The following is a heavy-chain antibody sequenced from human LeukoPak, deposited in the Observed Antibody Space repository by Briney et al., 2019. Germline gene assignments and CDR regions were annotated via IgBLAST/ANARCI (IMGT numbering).Heavy chain of an antibody. D-gene: IGHD2-2*01. Sequence: ASVKVSCKTSGYTFTGSYLHWVRQVPGQGLEWMVWTNPSTGGTKSAQQFEGRVTMTRDTSNTTGYLELRSLRPDDTATYYCARGGAFCSITTCHEFDHWGQGTLVIVSS. CDR3: ARGGAFCSITTCHEFDH. CDR2: TNPSTGGT. CDR1: GYTFTGSY. J-gene: IGHJ4*02. V-gene: IGHV1-2*02.